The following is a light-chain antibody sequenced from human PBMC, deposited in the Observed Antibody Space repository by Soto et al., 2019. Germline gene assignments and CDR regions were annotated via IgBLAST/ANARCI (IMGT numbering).Light chain of an antibody. V-gene: IGKV4-1*01. CDR1: LSVLYSSNHKNY. J-gene: IGKJ2*01. Sequence: DIVMTQSPDSLAVSLGERATINCKPRLSVLYSSNHKNYLAWYQQKPGQSPRLLLSWPSTRDSGGPVRFSGSGSGTDFTLPLSSLQAEDVAVYYGQQYYSSPLTVGQGTQLEI. CDR3: QQYYSSPLT. CDR2: WPS.